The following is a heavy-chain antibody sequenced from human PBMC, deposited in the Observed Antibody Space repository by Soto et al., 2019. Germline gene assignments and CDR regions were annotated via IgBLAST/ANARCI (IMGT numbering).Heavy chain of an antibody. CDR2: IIPIFGTA. CDR3: ARYCSGGSCYSEYYYYYGMDV. J-gene: IGHJ6*02. Sequence: GASVKVSCKASGGTFSSYAISWVRQAPGQGLEWMGGIIPIFGTANYAQKFQGRVTITADESTSTAYMELSSLRSEDTAVYYCARYCSGGSCYSEYYYYYGMDVWGQGTTVTV. V-gene: IGHV1-69*13. D-gene: IGHD2-15*01. CDR1: GGTFSSYA.